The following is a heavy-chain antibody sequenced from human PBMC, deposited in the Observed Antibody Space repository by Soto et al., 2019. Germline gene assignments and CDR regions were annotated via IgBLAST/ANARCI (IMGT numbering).Heavy chain of an antibody. Sequence: VQLVQSEAEVKNPGSSVKVSCEASGDTFNYYSIHWVRQAPGQGLEWMGDIVPMLGTPNYAQKFQGRVTIYADISTRTAYMNLSSLRSEDTALYYCAKLVRGGLDPWGQGTLVTVSS. J-gene: IGHJ5*02. V-gene: IGHV1-69*06. D-gene: IGHD2-15*01. CDR2: IVPMLGTP. CDR3: AKLVRGGLDP. CDR1: GDTFNYYS.